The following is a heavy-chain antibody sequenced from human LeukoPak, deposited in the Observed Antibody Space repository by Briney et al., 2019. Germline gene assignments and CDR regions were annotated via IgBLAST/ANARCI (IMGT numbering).Heavy chain of an antibody. CDR1: GGSISSYY. CDR2: INHSGST. CDR3: ARGLNYVVY. Sequence: SETLSLTCTVSGGSISSYYWSWIRQPPGKGLEWIGEINHSGSTNYNPSLKSRVTISVDTSKNQFSLKLSSVTAADTAVYYCARGLNYVVYWGQGTLVTVSS. J-gene: IGHJ4*02. V-gene: IGHV4-34*01.